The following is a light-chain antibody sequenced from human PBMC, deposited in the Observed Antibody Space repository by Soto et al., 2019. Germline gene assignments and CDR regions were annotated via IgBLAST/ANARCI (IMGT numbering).Light chain of an antibody. V-gene: IGKV3-11*01. Sequence: EIVLTQSPATQSLSPGERATLSCTASQSVSSYLAWYQQKPGQAPWLLIYDASNVATGIPARFSGSGSGTDFTLTISSLEPEDFAVYYCQQRSNWPPWTFGQGTKVDI. CDR3: QQRSNWPPWT. CDR1: QSVSSY. CDR2: DAS. J-gene: IGKJ1*01.